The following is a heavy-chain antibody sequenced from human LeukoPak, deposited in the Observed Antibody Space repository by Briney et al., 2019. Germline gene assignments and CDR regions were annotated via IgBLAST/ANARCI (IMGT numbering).Heavy chain of an antibody. CDR2: ITYSGST. D-gene: IGHD1-26*01. J-gene: IGHJ4*02. V-gene: IGHV4-39*01. CDR1: GGSISSSTYY. Sequence: SETLSLTCTVSGGSISSSTYYWAWLRQSPGKGLEWIGSITYSGSTYYNPSLESRVTISVDTSKNQFSLRLISVTAVDTAVYYCARQGVGATDCWGQGTLVTVSS. CDR3: ARQGVGATDC.